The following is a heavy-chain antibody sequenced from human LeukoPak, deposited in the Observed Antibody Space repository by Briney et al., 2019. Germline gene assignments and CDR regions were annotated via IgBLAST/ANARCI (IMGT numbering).Heavy chain of an antibody. CDR3: ARLLYYGSGSYYNWFDP. CDR2: IHYSGST. D-gene: IGHD3-10*01. CDR1: RGSISGYY. V-gene: IGHV4-59*08. J-gene: IGHJ5*02. Sequence: PSETLSLTCSVSRGSISGYYWSWIRQPPGKGLEWIGYIHYSGSTNYNPSLKSRVTISVDTSKNQFSLKLSSVTAADTVVYYCARLLYYGSGSYYNWFDPWGQGTLVTVSS.